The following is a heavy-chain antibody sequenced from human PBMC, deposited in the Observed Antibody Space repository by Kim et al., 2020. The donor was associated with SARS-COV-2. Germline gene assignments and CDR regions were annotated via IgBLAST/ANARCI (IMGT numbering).Heavy chain of an antibody. J-gene: IGHJ6*02. CDR2: IYYSGST. D-gene: IGHD3-10*02. CDR1: GGSISSSSYY. V-gene: IGHV4-39*01. Sequence: SETLSLTCTVSGGSISSSSYYWGWIRQPPGKGLEWIGSIYYSGSTYYNPSLKSRVTISVDTSKNQFSLKLSSVTAADTAVYYCARPRFGELIGYYYYGMDVWGQGTTVTVSS. CDR3: ARPRFGELIGYYYYGMDV.